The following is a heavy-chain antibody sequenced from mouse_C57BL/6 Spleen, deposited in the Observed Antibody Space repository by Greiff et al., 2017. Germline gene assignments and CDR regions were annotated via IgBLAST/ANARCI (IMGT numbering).Heavy chain of an antibody. Sequence: EVQLVESGGGLVKPGGSLKLSCAASGFTFSDYGMHWVRQAPEKGLEWVAYISSGSSTIYYADTVKGRFTIARDTATNTLFLQITSLRSEDTAMYYCERLQGYFDYWGQGTTLTVSS. CDR2: ISSGSSTI. J-gene: IGHJ2*01. CDR1: GFTFSDYG. V-gene: IGHV5-17*01. D-gene: IGHD1-1*01. CDR3: ERLQGYFDY.